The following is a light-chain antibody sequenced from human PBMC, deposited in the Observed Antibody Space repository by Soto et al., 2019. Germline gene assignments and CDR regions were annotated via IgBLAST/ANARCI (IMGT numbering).Light chain of an antibody. CDR3: SSYAGSDNFV. Sequence: QSVLTQPPSASGSPGQSVTISCTGTSSDVGGYNYVSWYQQHPGKAPKLMIYEVRERPSGVPDRFSGSKSDNTASLTVSGLQAEDEADYYCSSYAGSDNFVFGTGTKVTVL. V-gene: IGLV2-8*01. J-gene: IGLJ1*01. CDR2: EVR. CDR1: SSDVGGYNY.